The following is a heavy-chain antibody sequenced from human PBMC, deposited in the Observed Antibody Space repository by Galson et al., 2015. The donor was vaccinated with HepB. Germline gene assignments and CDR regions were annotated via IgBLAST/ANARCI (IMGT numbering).Heavy chain of an antibody. Sequence: SVKVSCKASGYTFIHYGFSWLRQIPGQGLEWMGWIHVKNGNRLLAQRLQGRVTLTIDTSTSTAYMELRSLRSDDTAVYYCARDIDWNVDYWGQGTLVTVSS. CDR1: GYTFIHYG. V-gene: IGHV1-18*04. CDR2: IHVKNGNR. J-gene: IGHJ4*02. D-gene: IGHD3-9*01. CDR3: ARDIDWNVDY.